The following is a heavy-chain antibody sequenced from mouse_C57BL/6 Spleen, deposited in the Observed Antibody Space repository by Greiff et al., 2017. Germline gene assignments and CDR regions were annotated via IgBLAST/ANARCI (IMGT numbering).Heavy chain of an antibody. Sequence: QVQLQQSGAELVKPGASVKLSCKASGYTFTSYWMHWVKQRPGRGLEWIGRIDPNSGGTKYNEKFKSKATLAVDKPSSTAYMQRSSLTSEDSAVYYCARYHYGSSHYYAMDYWGQGTSVTVSS. CDR2: IDPNSGGT. CDR1: GYTFTSYW. CDR3: ARYHYGSSHYYAMDY. V-gene: IGHV1-72*01. J-gene: IGHJ4*01. D-gene: IGHD1-1*01.